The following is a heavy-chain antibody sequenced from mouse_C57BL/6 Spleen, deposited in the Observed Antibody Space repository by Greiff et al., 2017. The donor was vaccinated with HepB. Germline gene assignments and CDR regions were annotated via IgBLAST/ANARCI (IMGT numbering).Heavy chain of an antibody. CDR3: ADSYGSSRFAY. V-gene: IGHV1-82*01. CDR1: GYAFSSSW. Sequence: VQLQESGPELVKPGASVKISCKASGYAFSSSWMNWVKQRPGKGLEWIGRIYPGDGDTNYNGKFKGKATLTADKSSSTAYMQLSSLTSEDSAVYFCADSYGSSRFAYWGQGTLVTVSA. J-gene: IGHJ3*01. D-gene: IGHD1-1*01. CDR2: IYPGDGDT.